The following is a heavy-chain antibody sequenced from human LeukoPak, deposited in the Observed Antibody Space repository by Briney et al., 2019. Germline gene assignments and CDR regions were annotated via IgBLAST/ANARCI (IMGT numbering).Heavy chain of an antibody. CDR3: ARGLVPGFLDY. J-gene: IGHJ4*02. D-gene: IGHD4-11*01. CDR1: GFTFSSYG. CDR2: IWYDGSNK. V-gene: IGHV3-33*01. Sequence: GGSLRLSCAASGFTFSSYGMHWVRQAPGKGLEWVAVIWYDGSNKYYADSVKGRFTISRDNAKNTLYLQMNSLRAEDTAVYYCARGLVPGFLDYWGQGTPVTVSS.